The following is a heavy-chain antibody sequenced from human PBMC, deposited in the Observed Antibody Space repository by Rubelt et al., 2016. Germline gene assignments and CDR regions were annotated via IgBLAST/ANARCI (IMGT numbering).Heavy chain of an antibody. J-gene: IGHJ4*02. V-gene: IGHV3-23*01. CDR1: GFIFSNYA. CDR2: ISTHGVDT. D-gene: IGHD3-10*01. CDR3: VKGGGSQFHF. Sequence: EEQLLEPGGGLVQPGGSLRLSCAASGFIFSNYAMSWVRQAPGKGLEWVSSISTHGVDTYYADSMRGRFTISRDNSKNTLSLQMNSLRVGDTALYYCVKGGGSQFHFWGQGTLVTVSS.